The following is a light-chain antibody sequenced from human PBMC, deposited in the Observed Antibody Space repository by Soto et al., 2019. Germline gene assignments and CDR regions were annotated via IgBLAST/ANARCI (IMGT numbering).Light chain of an antibody. CDR2: GAS. Sequence: EIVLSPSPGTLSLFPGERAHLFCRASQSGSSSYLAWYQQKPGQAPRLLIYGASSRATGIPDRFSGSGSGTDFTLTISRLEPEDFAVYYCQQYGSSPRTFGQGTKVDNK. CDR1: QSGSSSY. CDR3: QQYGSSPRT. V-gene: IGKV3-20*01. J-gene: IGKJ1*01.